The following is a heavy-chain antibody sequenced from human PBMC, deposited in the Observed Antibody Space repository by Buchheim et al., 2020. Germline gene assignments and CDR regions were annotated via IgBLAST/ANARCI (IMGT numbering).Heavy chain of an antibody. V-gene: IGHV4-39*07. D-gene: IGHD4-17*01. CDR2: IYYSGST. J-gene: IGHJ4*02. CDR1: GGSISSSSYY. CDR3: ARDLNGDYEDY. Sequence: QLQLQESGPGLVKPSETLSLTCTVSGGSISSSSYYWGWIRQPPGKGLEWIGSIYYSGSTYYNPSLKTRVPISVDTSKNQFSLKLSSVTAADTAVYYCARDLNGDYEDYWGQGTL.